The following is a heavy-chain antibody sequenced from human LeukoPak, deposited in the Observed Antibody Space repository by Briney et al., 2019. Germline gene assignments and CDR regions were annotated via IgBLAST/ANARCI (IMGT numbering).Heavy chain of an antibody. CDR3: ARGRNYGDNGLNYYYYYMDV. Sequence: PGGSLRLSCAASGFTFSSYSMNWVRQAPGKGLEWVSSISSSSSYIYYADSVKGRFTISRDNAKNSLYLQMNSLRAEDTAVYYCARGRNYGDNGLNYYYYYMDVWGKGTTVTVSS. CDR2: ISSSSSYI. D-gene: IGHD4-17*01. J-gene: IGHJ6*03. CDR1: GFTFSSYS. V-gene: IGHV3-21*01.